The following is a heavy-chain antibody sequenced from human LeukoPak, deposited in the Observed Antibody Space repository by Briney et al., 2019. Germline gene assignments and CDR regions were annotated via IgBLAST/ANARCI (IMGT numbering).Heavy chain of an antibody. CDR1: GFTFSSYA. CDR3: ARRRIAASIIDY. V-gene: IGHV3-23*01. J-gene: IGHJ4*02. D-gene: IGHD6-6*01. CDR2: ISGSGGST. Sequence: GGSLRLSCAASGFTFSSYAMSWVRQAPGKGLEWVSAISGSGGSTYYADSVKGRFTISRDNSKNTLYLQMNSLRAEDTAVYYCARRRIAASIIDYWGRGTLVTVSS.